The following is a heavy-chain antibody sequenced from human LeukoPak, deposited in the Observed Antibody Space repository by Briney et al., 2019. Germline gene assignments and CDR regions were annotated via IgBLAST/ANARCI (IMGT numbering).Heavy chain of an antibody. Sequence: GGSLRLSCAASGLIVSDDYMSWVRQAPGKGLEWVSVIYRGGKTHYADSVKGRFTISRDNSKNTWYLQMNSLRAEDTAVYYCARDFRLAISGLLGSKNALDIWGQGTLVTVSS. CDR1: GLIVSDDY. J-gene: IGHJ3*02. CDR2: IYRGGKT. CDR3: ARDFRLAISGLLGSKNALDI. V-gene: IGHV3-66*01. D-gene: IGHD3/OR15-3a*01.